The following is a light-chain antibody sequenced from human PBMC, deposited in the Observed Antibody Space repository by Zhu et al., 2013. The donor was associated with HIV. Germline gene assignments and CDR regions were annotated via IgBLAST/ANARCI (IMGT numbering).Light chain of an antibody. CDR2: QDS. V-gene: IGLV3-1*01. CDR1: RLAEKY. CDR3: QAWDISLTAV. Sequence: SYELTQPPSVSVSPGQTALITCSGTRLAEKYTSWYQQRPGQSPVLVIYQDSKRPSGIPERFSGSNSGSTATLTISGTQTMDEGDYFCQAWDISLTAVFGGGTKLTVL. J-gene: IGLJ3*02.